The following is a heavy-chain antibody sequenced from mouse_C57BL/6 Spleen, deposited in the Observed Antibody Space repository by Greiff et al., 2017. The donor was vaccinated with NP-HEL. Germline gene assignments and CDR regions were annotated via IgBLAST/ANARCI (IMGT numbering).Heavy chain of an antibody. CDR1: GYTFTSYW. V-gene: IGHV1-55*01. CDR3: ARAITTVVAHYYAMDY. D-gene: IGHD1-1*01. J-gene: IGHJ4*01. CDR2: IYPGSGST. Sequence: QVHVKQPGAELVKPGASVKMSCKASGYTFTSYWITWVKQRPGQGLEWIGDIYPGSGSTNYNEKFKSKATLTVDTSSSTAYMQLSSLTSEDSAVYYCARAITTVVAHYYAMDYWGQGTSVTVSS.